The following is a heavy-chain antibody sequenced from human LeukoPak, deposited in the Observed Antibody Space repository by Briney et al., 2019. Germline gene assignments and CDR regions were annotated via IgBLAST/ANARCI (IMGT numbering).Heavy chain of an antibody. CDR1: GFTFSSYG. CDR2: IWYDGSNK. D-gene: IGHD1-26*01. V-gene: IGHV3-33*01. Sequence: QTGGSLRLSCAASGFTFSSYGMHWVRQAPGKGLEWVAVIWYDGSNKYYADSVKGRFTISRDNSKNTLYLQTNSLRAEDTAVYYCARAPTSYYYFDYWGQGTLVTVSS. CDR3: ARAPTSYYYFDY. J-gene: IGHJ4*02.